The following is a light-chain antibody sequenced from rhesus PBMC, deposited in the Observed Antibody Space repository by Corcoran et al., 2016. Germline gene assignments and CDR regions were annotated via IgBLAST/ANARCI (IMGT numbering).Light chain of an antibody. V-gene: IGKV1-22*01. CDR1: QSVSSW. CDR3: QQYSSSPPWT. J-gene: IGKJ1*01. Sequence: DIQMTQSPSSLSASVGDTVTITCRASQSVSSWLAWYQQKPGKAPELLIYRASSLQTGVPSRFSGSGSGTDVTLTISSLQSEDFATYYCQQYSSSPPWTFGQGTKVEFK. CDR2: RAS.